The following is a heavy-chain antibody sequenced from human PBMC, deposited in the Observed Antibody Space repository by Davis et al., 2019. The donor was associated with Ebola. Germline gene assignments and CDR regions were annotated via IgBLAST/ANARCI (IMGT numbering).Heavy chain of an antibody. CDR3: ARGGGGGNSLLGY. D-gene: IGHD4-23*01. V-gene: IGHV4-34*01. Sequence: PSETLSLTCAVYGGSFSGYYWSWIRQPPGKGLEWIGSIYYSGSTYYNPSLKSRVTISVDTSKNQFSLKLSSVTAADTAVYYCARGGGGGNSLLGYWGQGTLVTVSS. J-gene: IGHJ4*02. CDR1: GGSFSGYY. CDR2: IYYSGST.